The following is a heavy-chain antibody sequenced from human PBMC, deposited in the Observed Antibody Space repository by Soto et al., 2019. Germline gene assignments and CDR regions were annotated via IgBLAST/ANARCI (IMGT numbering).Heavy chain of an antibody. Sequence: GGSLRLSCAASGFTFSSYSMNWVRQAPGKGLEWVSYISSSSSTIYYADSVKGRFTISRDNAKNSLYLQMNSLRDEDTAVYYCARDTTYCYGSGSYNWFDPWGQGTLVTVSS. CDR1: GFTFSSYS. J-gene: IGHJ5*02. V-gene: IGHV3-48*02. D-gene: IGHD3-10*01. CDR2: ISSSSSTI. CDR3: ARDTTYCYGSGSYNWFDP.